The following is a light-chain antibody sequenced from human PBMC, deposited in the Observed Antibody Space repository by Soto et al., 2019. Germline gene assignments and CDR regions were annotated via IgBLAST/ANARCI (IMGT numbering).Light chain of an antibody. CDR3: QQRSTWPPA. Sequence: DTVLTQSPATLSLSPGERATLSCRASQNVFSYLGWYQHKPGQAPRLLIYDASNRATGIPARFSGSGSGTDFTLTISSLEPEDSAVYYCQQRSTWPPAFGQGTKVEIK. CDR2: DAS. J-gene: IGKJ2*01. CDR1: QNVFSY. V-gene: IGKV3-11*01.